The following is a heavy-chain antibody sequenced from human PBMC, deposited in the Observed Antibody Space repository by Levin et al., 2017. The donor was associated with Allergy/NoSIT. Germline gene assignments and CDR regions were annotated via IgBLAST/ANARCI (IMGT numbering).Heavy chain of an antibody. J-gene: IGHJ4*02. CDR1: GFTFSDYY. CDR2: ISSSGSTI. Sequence: PGGSLRLSCAASGFTFSDYYMSWIRQAPGKGLEWVSYISSSGSTIYYADSVKGRFTISRDNAKNSLYLQMNSLRAEDTAVYYCAREESGESYYYDSSGYYQVGYFDYWGQGTLVTVSS. V-gene: IGHV3-11*01. D-gene: IGHD3-22*01. CDR3: AREESGESYYYDSSGYYQVGYFDY.